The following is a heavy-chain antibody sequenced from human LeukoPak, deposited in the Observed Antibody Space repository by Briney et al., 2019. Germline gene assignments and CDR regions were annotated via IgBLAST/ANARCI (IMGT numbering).Heavy chain of an antibody. J-gene: IGHJ1*01. CDR2: ISYDGSSK. CDR1: GFTFSSYA. V-gene: IGHV3-30-3*01. CDR3: ARDGSSGYYSAEYFQH. Sequence: GGSLRLSCAASGFTFSSYAMHWVRQAPGKGLEWVAVISYDGSSKYYADSVKGRFTISRDNSKNTLYLQMNSLRAEDTAVYYCARDGSSGYYSAEYFQHWGQGTLVTVSS. D-gene: IGHD3-22*01.